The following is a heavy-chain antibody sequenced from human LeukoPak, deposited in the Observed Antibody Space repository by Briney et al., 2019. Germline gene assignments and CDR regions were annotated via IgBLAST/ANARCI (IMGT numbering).Heavy chain of an antibody. CDR2: ISGSGGRT. J-gene: IGHJ4*02. CDR1: GFSFSSYS. Sequence: GGSLRLSCAASGFSFSSYSMNWVRQAPGKGLEWVSGISGSGGRTYYADSVKGRFTISRDNSNHMLYLQMNSLIAEDTAIYYCAKDDDWLRFEHWGRGTPVSVSS. V-gene: IGHV3-23*01. D-gene: IGHD5-12*01. CDR3: AKDDDWLRFEH.